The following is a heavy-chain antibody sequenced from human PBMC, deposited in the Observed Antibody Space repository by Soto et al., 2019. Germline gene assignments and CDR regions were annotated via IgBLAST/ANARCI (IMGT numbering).Heavy chain of an antibody. CDR3: ARARGLHTMYYGMDV. CDR2: ISYDGSNK. V-gene: IGHV3-30-3*01. D-gene: IGHD1-26*01. Sequence: QPGGSLRLSCAASGFTFSSYAMHWVRQAPGKGLEWVAVISYDGSNKYYADSVKGRFTISRDNSKNTPYLQMNSPRAEDTAVYYCARARGLHTMYYGMDVWGQGTTVTVSS. CDR1: GFTFSSYA. J-gene: IGHJ6*02.